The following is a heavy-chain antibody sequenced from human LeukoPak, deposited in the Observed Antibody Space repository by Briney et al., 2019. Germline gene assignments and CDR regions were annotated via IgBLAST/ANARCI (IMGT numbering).Heavy chain of an antibody. CDR3: AKDSSSWYFGYFQH. J-gene: IGHJ1*01. Sequence: GGSLRLSCAASGFTFSSYAMGWVRQAPGKGLEWVSAISGSGGSTYYADSVKGRFTISRDNSKNTLYLQMNSLRAEDTAVYYCAKDSSSWYFGYFQHWGQGTLVTVSS. D-gene: IGHD6-13*01. CDR1: GFTFSSYA. V-gene: IGHV3-23*01. CDR2: ISGSGGST.